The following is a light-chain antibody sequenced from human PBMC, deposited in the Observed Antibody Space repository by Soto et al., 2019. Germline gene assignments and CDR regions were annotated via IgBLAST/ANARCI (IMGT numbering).Light chain of an antibody. CDR2: DVS. V-gene: IGLV2-8*01. CDR1: SSDIGGYNS. CDR3: RPDPERDNLL. J-gene: IGLJ1*01. Sequence: QAVVTQSPSASGSPGQSVTISCTGTSSDIGGYNSVSWYQQHPGKAPKVMIYDVSKRPSGVPDRFSGSNSGHTASLTVSALQAEYEAHYYCRPDPERDNLLFGIGTKLTV.